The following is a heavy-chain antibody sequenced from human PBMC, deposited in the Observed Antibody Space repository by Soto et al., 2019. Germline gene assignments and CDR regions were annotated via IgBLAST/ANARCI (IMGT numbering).Heavy chain of an antibody. V-gene: IGHV4-30-4*01. Sequence: QVQLQESGPGLVKPSQTLSLTGTVSGVSISSGNYYWSWVRQPPGKGLEWIGYIFYSGTTYYNPSPKSRFIISVATSNNHFSLKVNSVTAADTAVYYCARYSGWFGEFNYYYDGMDVWGQGTTVTVSS. CDR2: IFYSGTT. CDR3: ARYSGWFGEFNYYYDGMDV. D-gene: IGHD3-10*01. CDR1: GVSISSGNYY. J-gene: IGHJ6*02.